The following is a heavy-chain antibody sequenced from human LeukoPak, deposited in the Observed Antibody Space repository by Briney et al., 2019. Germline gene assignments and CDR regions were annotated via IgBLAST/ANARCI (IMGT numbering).Heavy chain of an antibody. Sequence: GGSLRLSCAASGFSFSSNAMSWVRQAPGKGLEWVSAIINSGGSTHYADSVKGRFTISRDNSKNMLYLQMSSLRAEDTALYYCAKDIYGDYGGLDYWGQGTLVTVSS. CDR1: GFSFSSNA. J-gene: IGHJ4*02. D-gene: IGHD4-17*01. CDR2: IINSGGST. V-gene: IGHV3-23*01. CDR3: AKDIYGDYGGLDY.